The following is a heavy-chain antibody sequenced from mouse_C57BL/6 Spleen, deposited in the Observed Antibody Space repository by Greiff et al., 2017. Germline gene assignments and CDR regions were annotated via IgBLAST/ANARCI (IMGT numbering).Heavy chain of an antibody. CDR3: ARGGNCSRLYAMDY. J-gene: IGHJ4*01. CDR2: IHPSSGYT. CDR1: GYTFTSYW. V-gene: IGHV1-7*01. D-gene: IGHD1-1*01. Sequence: VQLQQSGAELAKPGASVKLSCKASGYTFTSYWMHWVKQRPGQGLEWIGLIHPSSGYTKYNPKFKDKATLTADKSSSTAYLHLRSLTSEDSAVYYCARGGNCSRLYAMDYWGQGTSVTVSS.